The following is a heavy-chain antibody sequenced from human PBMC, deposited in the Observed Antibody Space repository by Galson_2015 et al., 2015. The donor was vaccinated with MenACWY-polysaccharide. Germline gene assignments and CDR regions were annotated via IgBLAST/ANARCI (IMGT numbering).Heavy chain of an antibody. J-gene: IGHJ4*02. CDR2: IRNDGSDK. V-gene: IGHV3-30*02. D-gene: IGHD1-14*01. CDR3: AREDEYNTPFEQ. CDR1: GFTFSTYD. Sequence: SLRLSCAASGFTFSTYDMHWVRQAPGEGLEWVAFIRNDGSDKYYADSVKGRFIISRDNSKNTLYLQMNSLGAGDTAVYYCAREDEYNTPFEQWGQGTLATVSS.